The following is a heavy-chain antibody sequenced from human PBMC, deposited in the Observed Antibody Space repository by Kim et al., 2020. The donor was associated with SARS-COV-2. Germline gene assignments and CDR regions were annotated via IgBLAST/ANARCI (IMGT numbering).Heavy chain of an antibody. V-gene: IGHV3-15*01. J-gene: IGHJ6*02. CDR1: GFTFSNAW. CDR2: IKSKTDGGTT. CDR3: TTDRPAWLVRYGMDV. D-gene: IGHD5-12*01. Sequence: GGSLRLSCAASGFTFSNAWMSWVRQAPGKGLEWVGRIKSKTDGGTTDYAAPVKGRFTISRDDSKNTLYLQMNSLKTEDTAVYYCTTDRPAWLVRYGMDVWGQGTTVTVSS.